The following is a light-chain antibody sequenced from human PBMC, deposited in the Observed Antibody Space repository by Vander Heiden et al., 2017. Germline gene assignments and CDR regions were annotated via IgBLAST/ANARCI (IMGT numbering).Light chain of an antibody. Sequence: EIVLTQSPDTLSVSPGERATLSCRASQNINSDLAWYQQKPGRAPRLLIYDVSNRATGIPGRFSGSGSGTDFTLSISSPEPEDSAVYYCQQRKDWPITFGQGSRMEIK. CDR2: DVS. V-gene: IGKV3-11*01. CDR1: QNINSD. CDR3: QQRKDWPIT. J-gene: IGKJ5*01.